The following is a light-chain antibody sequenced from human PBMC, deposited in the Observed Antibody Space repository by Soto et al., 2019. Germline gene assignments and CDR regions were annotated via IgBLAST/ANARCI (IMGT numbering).Light chain of an antibody. V-gene: IGKV3-11*01. CDR3: QQRSSWPLT. CDR2: DAS. Sequence: ESVFTQSPVTLSLSPGQRTTLSCRASQSISRYLAWYQQKPGQAPRLLIYDASNRATGIPARFSGSGSGTDFILTISSLEPEDFAVYYCQQRSSWPLTFGGGTKVDIK. J-gene: IGKJ4*01. CDR1: QSISRY.